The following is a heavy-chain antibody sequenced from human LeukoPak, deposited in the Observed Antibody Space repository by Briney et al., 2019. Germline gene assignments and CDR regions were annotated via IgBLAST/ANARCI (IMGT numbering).Heavy chain of an antibody. CDR2: IYYSGST. CDR1: GGSISSSSYY. Sequence: PSETLSLTCTVSGGSISSSSYYWGWIRQPPWKGLEWIGSIYYSGSTYYNPSLKSRVTISVDTSKNQFSLKLSSVTAADTAVYYCARCFGGFDYWGQGTLVTVSS. CDR3: ARCFGGFDY. J-gene: IGHJ4*02. V-gene: IGHV4-39*07. D-gene: IGHD2-15*01.